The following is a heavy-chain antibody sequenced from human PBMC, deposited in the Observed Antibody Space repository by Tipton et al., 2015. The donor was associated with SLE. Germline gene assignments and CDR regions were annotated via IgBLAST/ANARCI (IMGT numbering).Heavy chain of an antibody. Sequence: TLSLTCAVYGGSFSGYYWSWIRQPPGKGLEWIGEINHSGSTNYNPSLKGRVTISVDTSKNQFSLKLSSVTAADTAVYYCAGGSYYYFDYWGQGTLVTVSS. D-gene: IGHD1-26*01. CDR3: AGGSYYYFDY. CDR2: INHSGST. V-gene: IGHV4-34*01. CDR1: GGSFSGYY. J-gene: IGHJ4*02.